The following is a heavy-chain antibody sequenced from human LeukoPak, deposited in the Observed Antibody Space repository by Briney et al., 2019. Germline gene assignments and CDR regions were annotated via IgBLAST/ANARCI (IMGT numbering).Heavy chain of an antibody. CDR2: IIPIFGTA. CDR3: ARDSHRDGYNFADY. CDR1: GGTFSSYA. Sequence: SVKVSCKASGGTFSSYAISWVRQAPGQGPEWMGKIIPIFGTANYAQKFQGRVTITADESTSTAYMELSSLRSEDTAVYYCARDSHRDGYNFADYWGQGTLVTVSS. V-gene: IGHV1-69*13. D-gene: IGHD5-24*01. J-gene: IGHJ4*02.